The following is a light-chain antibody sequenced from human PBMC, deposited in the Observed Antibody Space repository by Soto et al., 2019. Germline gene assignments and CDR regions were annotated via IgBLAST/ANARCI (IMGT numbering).Light chain of an antibody. V-gene: IGLV2-23*01. CDR3: CSCAGSVTYV. Sequence: QSVLTQPASVSGSPGQSITISCTGTSSDVGSYNLVSWYQQYPGKAPKLIIYEDTRRPSGVSYRFSGSKSGNTASLTISGLQAEDEADYYCCSCAGSVTYVFGIGTQLTVL. CDR2: EDT. J-gene: IGLJ7*01. CDR1: SSDVGSYNL.